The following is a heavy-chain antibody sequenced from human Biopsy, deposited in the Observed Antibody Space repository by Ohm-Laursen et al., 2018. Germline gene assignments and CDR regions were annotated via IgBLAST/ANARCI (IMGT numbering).Heavy chain of an antibody. V-gene: IGHV1-18*01. D-gene: IGHD2/OR15-2a*01. CDR2: ISPYNDKT. J-gene: IGHJ4*02. CDR1: GYTFTSYD. Sequence: ASVKVSCKASGYTFTSYDISWVRRAPGQGLEWMGWISPYNDKTSYPPKLQDRVTMTADTSTNTAHMELRSLRSDDTAVYYCARVFCTSTTCYGLLDNWGQGTVVTVSS. CDR3: ARVFCTSTTCYGLLDN.